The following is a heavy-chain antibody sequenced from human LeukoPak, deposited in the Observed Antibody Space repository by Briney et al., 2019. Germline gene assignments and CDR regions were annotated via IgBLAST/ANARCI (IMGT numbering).Heavy chain of an antibody. J-gene: IGHJ4*02. V-gene: IGHV4-34*01. CDR2: ISHSGST. D-gene: IGHD4-17*01. CDR3: ARTDYGDYYYFDY. CDR1: GGSFSGYY. Sequence: PSETLSLTCAVYGGSFSGYYWSWIRQTPGKGLEWIGEISHSGSTNYNPSLKSRVTISVDTSKNQFSLKLTSVAAADTAVYYCARTDYGDYYYFDYWGQGTLVTVSS.